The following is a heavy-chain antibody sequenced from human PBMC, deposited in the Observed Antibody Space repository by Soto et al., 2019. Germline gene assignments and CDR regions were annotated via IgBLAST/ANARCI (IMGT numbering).Heavy chain of an antibody. CDR1: GYTFSSYA. D-gene: IGHD7-27*01. J-gene: IGHJ4*02. V-gene: IGHV1-3*01. CDR2: INAGYGNT. Sequence: ASVKVSCKASGYTFSSYAMHWVRQAPGQRLEWMGWINAGYGNTKSSQKFQDRVTISRDTSASTAYMELTSLRSEDTAVYYCARDTGDGNFDFWGQGTLVTVSS. CDR3: ARDTGDGNFDF.